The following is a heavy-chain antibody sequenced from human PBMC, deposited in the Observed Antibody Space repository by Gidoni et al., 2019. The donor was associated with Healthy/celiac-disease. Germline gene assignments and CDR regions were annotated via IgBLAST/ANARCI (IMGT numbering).Heavy chain of an antibody. D-gene: IGHD1-26*01. Sequence: EVQLVESGGGLVQPGGALNLSCAASGFTFSSYSMNWVRQAPGKGLEWVSYISSSSSTIYYADSVKGRFTISRDNAKNSLYLQMNSLRAEDTAVYYCASLLKADYWGQGTLVTVSS. CDR2: ISSSSSTI. CDR3: ASLLKADY. CDR1: GFTFSSYS. J-gene: IGHJ4*02. V-gene: IGHV3-48*01.